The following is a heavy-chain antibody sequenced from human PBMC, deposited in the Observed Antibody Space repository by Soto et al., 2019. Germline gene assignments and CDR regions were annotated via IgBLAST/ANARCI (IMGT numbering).Heavy chain of an antibody. CDR3: AMGLAAAGPLDY. J-gene: IGHJ4*02. CDR2: ISGSGGTP. D-gene: IGHD6-13*01. CDR1: GFTFSYSA. Sequence: PGGSLRLSCAASGFTFSYSAMSWVRQAPGRGLEWVSTISGSGGTPYYADSVKGRFTISRDNSKNSLYLILNSLRADDTAIYYCAMGLAAAGPLDYWGQGALVTV. V-gene: IGHV3-23*01.